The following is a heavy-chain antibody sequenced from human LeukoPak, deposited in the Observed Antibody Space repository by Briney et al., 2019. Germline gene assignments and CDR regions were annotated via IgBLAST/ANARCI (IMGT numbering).Heavy chain of an antibody. J-gene: IGHJ4*02. V-gene: IGHV3-23*01. CDR3: AKDLDGDYQTCFDY. D-gene: IGHD4-17*01. CDR2: ISGSGGST. CDR1: GFTFSSYA. Sequence: GGSLRLSCAASGFTFSSYAMSWVRQAPGKGLEWVSAISGSGGSTYYADSVKGRFTISGDNSKNTLYLQMNSLRAEDTALYYCAKDLDGDYQTCFDYWGQGTLVTVSS.